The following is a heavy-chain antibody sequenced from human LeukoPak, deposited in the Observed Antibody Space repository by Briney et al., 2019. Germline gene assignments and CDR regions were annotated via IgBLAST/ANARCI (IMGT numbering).Heavy chain of an antibody. CDR3: ASFYGGNSWNFDY. V-gene: IGHV4-38-2*01. Sequence: PSDTLSLTCGVSGYSISSGYYWGWIRQPPGKGLELIGSVHPSGNPQYNPSLKSRITIDVDTSKNHFSLKLSSVTDADTAVYYCASFYGGNSWNFDYWGQGTLVTVSS. J-gene: IGHJ4*02. D-gene: IGHD4-23*01. CDR2: VHPSGNP. CDR1: GYSISSGYY.